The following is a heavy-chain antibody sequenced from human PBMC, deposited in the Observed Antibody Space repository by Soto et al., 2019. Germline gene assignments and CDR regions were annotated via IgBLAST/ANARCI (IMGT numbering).Heavy chain of an antibody. CDR1: GGTFSSYA. CDR3: ARDSLLWFGHSTYYFDY. V-gene: IGHV1-69*01. CDR2: LIPIFGTA. Sequence: QVQLVQSGAEVKKPGSSVKVSCKASGGTFSSYAISWVRQAPGQGLEWMGGLIPIFGTANYARKFQGRVTIAADESTSTAYMELSSLRSEDTAVYYCARDSLLWFGHSTYYFDYWGQGTLVTVSS. D-gene: IGHD3-10*01. J-gene: IGHJ4*02.